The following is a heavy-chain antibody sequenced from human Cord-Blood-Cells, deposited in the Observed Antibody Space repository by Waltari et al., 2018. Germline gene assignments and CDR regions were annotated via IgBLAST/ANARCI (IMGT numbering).Heavy chain of an antibody. V-gene: IGHV4-30-4*08. Sequence: QVQLQESGPGLVKPSQTLSLTCTVSGGSISSGDSYWSWIRQPPGKGLEWIGYNNDRGRTYYNPSLKSRVTISVDTSKNQFSLKLSSVTAADTAVYYCATQRILSAFDIWGQGTMVTVSS. J-gene: IGHJ3*02. CDR1: GGSISSGDSY. CDR3: ATQRILSAFDI. D-gene: IGHD3-3*01. CDR2: NNDRGRT.